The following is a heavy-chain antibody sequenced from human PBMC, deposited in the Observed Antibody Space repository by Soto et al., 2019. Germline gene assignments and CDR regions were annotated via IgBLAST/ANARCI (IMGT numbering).Heavy chain of an antibody. CDR1: VYSFTSYC. CDR2: IYPCDSDT. Sequence: PGESLKISCKGSVYSFTSYCIGWLRQMPVKGLEWMGIIYPCDSDTRYRPSFQGQVTISADKSISTAYLQWSSLKASDTAMYYCARIFRDSSGYMGYWGQGTMVTVSS. V-gene: IGHV5-51*01. D-gene: IGHD6-19*01. J-gene: IGHJ4*02. CDR3: ARIFRDSSGYMGY.